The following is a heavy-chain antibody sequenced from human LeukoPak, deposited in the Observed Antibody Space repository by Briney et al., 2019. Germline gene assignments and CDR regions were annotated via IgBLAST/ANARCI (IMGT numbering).Heavy chain of an antibody. V-gene: IGHV1-69*04. CDR2: IIPIFGIA. CDR3: ARRVGSSPDYYYGMDV. J-gene: IGHJ6*02. D-gene: IGHD6-6*01. CDR1: GGTFSSYA. Sequence: GASVKVSCKASGGTFSSYAISWVRRAPGQGLEWMGRIIPIFGIANYAQKFQGRVTITADKSTSTAYMELSSLRSEDTAVYYCARRVGSSPDYYYGMDVWGQGTTVTVSS.